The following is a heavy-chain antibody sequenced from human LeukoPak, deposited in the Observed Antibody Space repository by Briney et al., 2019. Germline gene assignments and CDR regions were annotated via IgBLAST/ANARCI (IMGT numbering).Heavy chain of an antibody. CDR1: GYSFTSSS. J-gene: IGHJ6*02. CDR2: IYPSDSDT. V-gene: IGHV5-51*01. CDR3: ARIWYSSYGMDV. D-gene: IGHD6-19*01. Sequence: GEFLKISCKGSGYSFTSSSIGWVRQMPGKGLEWMGIIYPSDSDTRYSPSFQGQVTISVDKSISTAYPQWSSLKASDTAMYYCARIWYSSYGMDVWGQGTTVTVSS.